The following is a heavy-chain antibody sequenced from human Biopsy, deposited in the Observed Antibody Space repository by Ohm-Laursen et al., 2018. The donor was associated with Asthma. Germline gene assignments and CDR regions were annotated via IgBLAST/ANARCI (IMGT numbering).Heavy chain of an antibody. CDR1: SGSGGYMRSGNYY. J-gene: IGHJ6*02. CDR2: IYYSGTT. D-gene: IGHD6-13*01. Sequence: ETLSLTCSLSSGSGGYMRSGNYYWGWIRQPPGKGLEWIGSIYYSGTTYYNPSLESRVTVSADTSKNQFSLKFTFVTAADTAVYYCVRGSSSWHHGPFHYYYGLDVWGQGTTATVSS. V-gene: IGHV4-39*01. CDR3: VRGSSSWHHGPFHYYYGLDV.